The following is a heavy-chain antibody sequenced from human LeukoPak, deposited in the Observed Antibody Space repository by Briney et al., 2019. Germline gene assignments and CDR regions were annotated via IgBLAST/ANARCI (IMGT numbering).Heavy chain of an antibody. CDR1: GFTFSDYY. D-gene: IGHD1-1*01. J-gene: IGHJ6*04. CDR3: ATGIYYYYGMDV. Sequence: PGGSLRLSCAASGFTFSDYYMSWIRQAPGKGLEWVSYISSSSSYTNYADSVKGRFTISRDNAKSSLYLQMNSLRAEDTAVYYCATGIYYYYGMDVWGKGTTVTASS. V-gene: IGHV3-11*06. CDR2: ISSSSSYT.